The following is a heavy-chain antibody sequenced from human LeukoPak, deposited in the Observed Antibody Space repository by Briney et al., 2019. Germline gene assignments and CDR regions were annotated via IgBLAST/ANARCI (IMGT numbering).Heavy chain of an antibody. D-gene: IGHD3-10*01. CDR1: GGSISSYY. V-gene: IGHV4-59*01. Sequence: PSETLSLTCTVSGGSISSYYWSWIRQPPGKGLQWIGYIYYSGSTNYNPSLKSRVTISVDASKNQFSLKLSSVTAADTAMYFCVRDRAGPEGFDIWGQGQWSPSLQ. CDR2: IYYSGST. CDR3: VRDRAGPEGFDI. J-gene: IGHJ3*02.